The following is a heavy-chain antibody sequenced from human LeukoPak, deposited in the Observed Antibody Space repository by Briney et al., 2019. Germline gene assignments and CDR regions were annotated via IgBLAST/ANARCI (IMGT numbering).Heavy chain of an antibody. J-gene: IGHJ6*03. CDR3: ARAHYDFWSGRDPYYFYYYMDV. CDR1: GYTFTNYY. D-gene: IGHD3-3*01. Sequence: ASVKVSCKASGYTFTNYYIHWVRQAPGQGLEWMGIISPSSGETSYPRKFQARVTMTRDTSTSTVYMELSSLRSEDTAMYYCARAHYDFWSGRDPYYFYYYMDVWGKGTTVTVSS. V-gene: IGHV1-46*01. CDR2: ISPSSGET.